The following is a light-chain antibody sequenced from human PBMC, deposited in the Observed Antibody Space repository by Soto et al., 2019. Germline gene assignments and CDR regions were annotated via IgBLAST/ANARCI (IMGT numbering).Light chain of an antibody. CDR3: QQRSKWPLT. CDR2: GAS. V-gene: IGKV3-15*01. Sequence: EVVVTQSPATLSVCQGERTTLSCRGSQSVSGNLAWCQQKPGQAPSLLIYGASTRATGIPARFSGSGSGTDFTLTISSLDPEDSTVYDCQQRSKWPLTFGGGTKVDI. CDR1: QSVSGN. J-gene: IGKJ4*01.